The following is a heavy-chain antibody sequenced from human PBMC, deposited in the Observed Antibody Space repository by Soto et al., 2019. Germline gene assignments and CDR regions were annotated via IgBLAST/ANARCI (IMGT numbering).Heavy chain of an antibody. CDR2: IYTSGST. D-gene: IGHD2-15*01. CDR3: AITQIYCSGGSCYPFDY. V-gene: IGHV4-4*07. Sequence: KPSETLSLTCTVSGGSISSYYWSWIRQPAGKGLEWIGRIYTSGSTNYNPSLKSRVTMSVDTSKNQFSLKLSSVTAADTAVYYCAITQIYCSGGSCYPFDYWGQGTLVTVSS. J-gene: IGHJ4*02. CDR1: GGSISSYY.